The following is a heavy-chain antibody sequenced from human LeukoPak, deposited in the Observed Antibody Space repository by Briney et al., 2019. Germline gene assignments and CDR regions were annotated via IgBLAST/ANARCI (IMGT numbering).Heavy chain of an antibody. CDR3: ARVRDGSQDY. CDR2: ISSGGSTI. V-gene: IGHV3-48*03. J-gene: IGHJ4*02. D-gene: IGHD5-24*01. CDR1: GFTYSSYE. Sequence: PSGGSLRLSCAASGFTYSSYEMNWVRQAPGKGLEWVSYISSGGSTIYYADSVKGRFTISRDNAKNSLYLQMNSLRAEDTAVYYCARVRDGSQDYWGQGNLVTVSS.